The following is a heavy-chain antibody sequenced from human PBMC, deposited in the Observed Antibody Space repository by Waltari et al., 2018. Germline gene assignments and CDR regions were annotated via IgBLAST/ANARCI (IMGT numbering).Heavy chain of an antibody. J-gene: IGHJ3*02. CDR1: GYSISSGYY. Sequence: QVQLQESGPGLVKPSETLSLTCAVSGYSISSGYYWGWIRQPPGKGLEWIGSIDHSGRTYYNPSLKSRVTISVDTSKNQFSLKLSSVTAADTAVYYCAKSFYYHPPSRAFDIWGQGTMVTVSS. D-gene: IGHD3-10*01. CDR3: AKSFYYHPPSRAFDI. V-gene: IGHV4-38-2*01. CDR2: IDHSGRT.